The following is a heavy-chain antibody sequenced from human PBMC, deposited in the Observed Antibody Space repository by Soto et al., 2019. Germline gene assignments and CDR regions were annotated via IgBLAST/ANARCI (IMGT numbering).Heavy chain of an antibody. CDR3: ARARYDSSGYYFPFDP. V-gene: IGHV4-59*01. D-gene: IGHD3-22*01. J-gene: IGHJ5*02. Sequence: SETLSLTCTVSGGSISSYYWSWIRQPPGKGLEWIGYIYYSGSTNYNPSLRSRVTISVDTSKNQFSLKLSSVTAADTAVYYCARARYDSSGYYFPFDPWGQGTLVTVSS. CDR2: IYYSGST. CDR1: GGSISSYY.